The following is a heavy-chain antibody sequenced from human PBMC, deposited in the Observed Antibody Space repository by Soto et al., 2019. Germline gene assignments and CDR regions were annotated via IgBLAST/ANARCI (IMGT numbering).Heavy chain of an antibody. CDR2: ISSSDTII. CDR1: VFTFSDYY. D-gene: IGHD3-22*01. CDR3: ARDLGYYDSSGYFDY. Sequence: GPLRLSCAASVFTFSDYYMSWIRQAPGKGLEWVSYISSSDTIISYADSVKGRFTISRDNAKNSLYLQMNSLRAEDTAVYYCARDLGYYDSSGYFDYWGQGTLVTVSS. V-gene: IGHV3-11*01. J-gene: IGHJ4*02.